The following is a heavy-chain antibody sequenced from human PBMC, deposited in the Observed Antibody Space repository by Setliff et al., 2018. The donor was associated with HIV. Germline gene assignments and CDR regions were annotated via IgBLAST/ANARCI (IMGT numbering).Heavy chain of an antibody. CDR3: ASQYCSSGSCYSDY. V-gene: IGHV4-39*02. CDR2: IYYSGSI. D-gene: IGHD2-15*01. J-gene: IGHJ4*02. Sequence: SETLSLTCTVAGGSIRNSAYYWGWVRQTPGKGLEWIGAIYYSGSIDHNPSLNSRVTTSVDKSKNHFSLKLSSVTAADTAMYYCASQYCSSGSCYSDYWGQGTLVTVSS. CDR1: GGSIRNSAYY.